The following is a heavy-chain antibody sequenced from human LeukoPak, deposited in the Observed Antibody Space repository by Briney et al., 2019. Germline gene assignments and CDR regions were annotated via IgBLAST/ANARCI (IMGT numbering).Heavy chain of an antibody. D-gene: IGHD2-15*01. CDR3: AGYYGEGIFTY. CDR2: ISGSDDST. J-gene: IGHJ4*02. CDR1: GFTISTYG. V-gene: IGHV3-23*01. Sequence: GGSLRLSCAASGFTISTYGMNWVRQAPGKGLEWVSTISGSDDSTYYAGSVKGRFAISRDNSKNMLYLHMNSLRAEDTAIYYCAGYYGEGIFTYWGQGTLVTVSS.